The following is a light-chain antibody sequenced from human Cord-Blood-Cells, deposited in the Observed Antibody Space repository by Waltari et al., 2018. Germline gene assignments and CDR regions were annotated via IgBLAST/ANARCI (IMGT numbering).Light chain of an antibody. CDR1: QSVSSN. CDR3: QQYNNLPPRYT. Sequence: EIVMTQSPATLSVSPGERATLSCRASQSVSSNLAWYQQKPGQAPRLLIYGASTSATGIPARFSGSGSGTEFTLTISSLQSEDFAVYYCQQYNNLPPRYTFGQGTKLEI. CDR2: GAS. J-gene: IGKJ2*01. V-gene: IGKV3-15*01.